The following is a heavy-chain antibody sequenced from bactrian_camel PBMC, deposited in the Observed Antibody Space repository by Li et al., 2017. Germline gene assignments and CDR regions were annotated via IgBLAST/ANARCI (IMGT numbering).Heavy chain of an antibody. V-gene: IGHV3S53*01. CDR1: GATDSIGY. D-gene: IGHD1*01. J-gene: IGHJ4*01. CDR2: IYTAGAL. Sequence: VQLVESGGGLAQPGGSHRLSCVASGATDSIGYMGWFRQAPGKEREGVATIYTAGALYYADSVKGRFTISQDNAEHTVYLQMTGLKPDDTAMYYCAAVEKDVGTKLLRLRPSSYTFWGQGTQVTVS. CDR3: AAVEKDVGTKLLRLRPSSYTF.